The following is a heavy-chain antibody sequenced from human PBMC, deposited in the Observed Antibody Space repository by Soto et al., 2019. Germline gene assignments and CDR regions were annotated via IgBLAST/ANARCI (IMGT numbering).Heavy chain of an antibody. Sequence: GASVKVSCKASGYTFTSYDINWVRQATGQGLEWMGWMNPNSGNTAYAQKFQGRVTMTRNTSISTAYMELSSLRSEDTAVYYCAREKVSSGYYYFDYWGQGTLVTVSS. V-gene: IGHV1-8*01. CDR3: AREKVSSGYYYFDY. D-gene: IGHD3-22*01. J-gene: IGHJ4*02. CDR1: GYTFTSYD. CDR2: MNPNSGNT.